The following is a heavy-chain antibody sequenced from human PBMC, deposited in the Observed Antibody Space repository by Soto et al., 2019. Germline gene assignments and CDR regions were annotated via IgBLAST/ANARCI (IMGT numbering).Heavy chain of an antibody. J-gene: IGHJ6*02. CDR3: ARDKAGRRFGELLGGMDV. CDR2: IIPIFGTA. CDR1: GGTFSSNA. V-gene: IGHV1-69*13. D-gene: IGHD3-10*01. Sequence: GASVKVSCKASGGTFSSNAISWVRQAPGQGLEWMGGIIPIFGTANYAQKFQGRVTITADESTSTAYMELSSLRSEDTAVYYCARDKAGRRFGELLGGMDVWGQGTTVTAP.